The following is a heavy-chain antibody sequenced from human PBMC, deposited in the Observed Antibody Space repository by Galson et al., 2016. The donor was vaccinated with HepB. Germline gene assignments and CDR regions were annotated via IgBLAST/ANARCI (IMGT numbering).Heavy chain of an antibody. CDR2: IYSGGSA. Sequence: SLRLSCAASGFTVSSKYMSWVRQAPGKGLEWVSVIYSGGSAYYADSVKGRFTISRDNSKNTLYLQMNSLRAEDTAVYYCASKPPAGTIEVTWGQGTLVTVSS. V-gene: IGHV3-53*01. J-gene: IGHJ5*02. CDR1: GFTVSSKY. CDR3: ASKPPAGTIEVT. D-gene: IGHD6-13*01.